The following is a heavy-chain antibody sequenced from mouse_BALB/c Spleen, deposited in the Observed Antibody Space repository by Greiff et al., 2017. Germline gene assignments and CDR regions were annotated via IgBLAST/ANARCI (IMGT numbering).Heavy chain of an antibody. CDR2: ISDGGSYT. CDR1: GFTFSDYY. V-gene: IGHV5-4*02. J-gene: IGHJ4*01. CDR3: ARGGLRREAMDY. Sequence: EVQGVESGGGLVKPGGSLKLSCAASGFTFSDYYMYWVRQTPEKRLAWVATISDGGSYTYFPDSVKGRFTISRDNSKNNLYLQMSSLKSEDTAMYYCARGGLRREAMDYWGQGTSVTVSS. D-gene: IGHD6-1*01.